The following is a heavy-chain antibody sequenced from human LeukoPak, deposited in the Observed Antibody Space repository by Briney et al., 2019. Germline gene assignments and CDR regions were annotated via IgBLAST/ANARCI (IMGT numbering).Heavy chain of an antibody. Sequence: SETLSLTCTVSGGSISSGSYYWSWIRQPAGKGLEWIGYIYYTGSTNYNPSLKSRATMLVDTSKNQVSLKMTSVTVADTAVYYCARPSIPSAAASALDIWGQGTMVTVS. CDR1: GGSISSGSYY. J-gene: IGHJ3*02. CDR2: IYYTGST. D-gene: IGHD2-2*01. V-gene: IGHV4-61*10. CDR3: ARPSIPSAAASALDI.